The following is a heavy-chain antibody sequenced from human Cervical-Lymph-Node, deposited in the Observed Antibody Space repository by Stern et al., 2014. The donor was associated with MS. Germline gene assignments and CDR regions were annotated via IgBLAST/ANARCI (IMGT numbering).Heavy chain of an antibody. D-gene: IGHD7-27*01. CDR3: VHRRQADWGVDFDV. J-gene: IGHJ3*01. V-gene: IGHV2-5*02. CDR2: VFWDDDK. CDR1: GFSLRTSGVG. Sequence: ESGPTLVKPTQTLTLTCTFSGFSLRTSGVGVGWIRQPPGKALEWLALVFWDDDKLDIPSLKNRLTVTKDTSKNQVVLTMTNLDPVDTATYYCVHRRQADWGVDFDVWGQGTMVAVSS.